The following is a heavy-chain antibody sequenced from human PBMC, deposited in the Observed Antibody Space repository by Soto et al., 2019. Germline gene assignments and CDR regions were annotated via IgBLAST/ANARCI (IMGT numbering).Heavy chain of an antibody. Sequence: PSETLSLTCTVSGGSISSGGYYWSWIRQHPGKGLEWIGYIYYSGSTYYNPSLKSRVTISVDTSNNQFSLKLSSVTAADTAVYYCARGLSYYGSGSYYNAFVSNWFDPWGQGTLVTVSS. J-gene: IGHJ5*02. CDR1: GGSISSGGYY. D-gene: IGHD3-10*01. CDR2: IYYSGST. V-gene: IGHV4-31*03. CDR3: ARGLSYYGSGSYYNAFVSNWFDP.